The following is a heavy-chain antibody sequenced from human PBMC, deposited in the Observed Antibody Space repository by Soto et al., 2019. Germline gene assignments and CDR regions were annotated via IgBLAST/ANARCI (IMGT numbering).Heavy chain of an antibody. V-gene: IGHV2-5*02. D-gene: IGHD3-3*01. CDR2: IYWDDDE. CDR3: AHGIAIFDY. Sequence: QITLKESGPTLVKPTQTLTLTCTFSGFSFSTSGVAVAWIRQPPGKALEWLALIYWDDDERYTPSRKTRLTIRRDTSKNQVVLTMANMDPVDTATYYCAHGIAIFDYWGQGTLVTVSS. CDR1: GFSFSTSGVA. J-gene: IGHJ4*02.